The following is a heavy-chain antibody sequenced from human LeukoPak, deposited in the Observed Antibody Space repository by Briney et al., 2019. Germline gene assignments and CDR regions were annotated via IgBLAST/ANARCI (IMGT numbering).Heavy chain of an antibody. CDR3: ARLTRTVTTVYLDY. Sequence: GGSLKISFKGSGYSFTSYWIGWVRQMPGKGLEGMGIIYPGDSDTRYSPSFQGQVTISADKSISTAYLQWSSLKASDTAMYYCARLTRTVTTVYLDYWGQGTLVTVSS. CDR2: IYPGDSDT. CDR1: GYSFTSYW. V-gene: IGHV5-51*01. J-gene: IGHJ4*02. D-gene: IGHD4-17*01.